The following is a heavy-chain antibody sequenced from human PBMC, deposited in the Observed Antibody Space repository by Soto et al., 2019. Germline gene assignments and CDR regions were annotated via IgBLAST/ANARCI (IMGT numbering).Heavy chain of an antibody. CDR1: GFTFSSYA. J-gene: IGHJ4*02. D-gene: IGHD2-2*01. Sequence: PGXSLRLSCAASGFTFSSYAISWVRQAPGKGLEWVSAISGSGGSTYYADSVKGRFTISRDNSKNTLYLQMNSLRAEDTAVYYCAKGDIVVVPAAYFDYWGQGTLVTVSS. V-gene: IGHV3-23*01. CDR3: AKGDIVVVPAAYFDY. CDR2: ISGSGGST.